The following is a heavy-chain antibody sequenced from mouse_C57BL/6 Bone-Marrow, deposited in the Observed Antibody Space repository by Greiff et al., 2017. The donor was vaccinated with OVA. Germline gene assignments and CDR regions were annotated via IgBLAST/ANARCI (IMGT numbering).Heavy chain of an antibody. Sequence: QVQLQQPGAELVKPGASVKLSCKASGYTFTSYWMHWVKQRPGQGLEWIGVINPGSGGTNYNEKFKGKATLTADKSSSTAYMQLSSLTSEDSAVYFCARPLYNYYAMDYWGQGTSVTVSS. CDR2: INPGSGGT. J-gene: IGHJ4*01. V-gene: IGHV1-54*01. CDR1: GYTFTSYW. D-gene: IGHD2-1*01. CDR3: ARPLYNYYAMDY.